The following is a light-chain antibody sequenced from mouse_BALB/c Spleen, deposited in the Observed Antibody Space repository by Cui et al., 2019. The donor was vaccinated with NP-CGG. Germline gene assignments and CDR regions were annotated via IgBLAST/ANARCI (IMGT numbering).Light chain of an antibody. CDR3: ALWYSNHWV. CDR1: TGAVITSNY. J-gene: IGLJ1*01. Sequence: AVVTQESALTTSPGKTVTLTCRSSTGAVITSNYANWVQEKPDHLFTGLIGGTNNRVPGVPARFSGSLIGDKAALTITGAQTEDEAIYFCALWYSNHWVFGGGTKLTVL. CDR2: GTN. V-gene: IGLV1*01.